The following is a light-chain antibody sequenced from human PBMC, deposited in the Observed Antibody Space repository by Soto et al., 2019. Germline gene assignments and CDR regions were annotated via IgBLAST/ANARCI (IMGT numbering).Light chain of an antibody. J-gene: IGKJ4*01. CDR3: QPHNNWPVVT. Sequence: EMVLTQSPATLSGSPGERVTLSCRASRSISRNLAWYQQKAGQAPRLLIYGASTRATGIPDRFSGRGSGTESTPTINGLQSEDVATYYCQPHNNWPVVTFGGGTRVEIK. CDR2: GAS. CDR1: RSISRN. V-gene: IGKV3-15*01.